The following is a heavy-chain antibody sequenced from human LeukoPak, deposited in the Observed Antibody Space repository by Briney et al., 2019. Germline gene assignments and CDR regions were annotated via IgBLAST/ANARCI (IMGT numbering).Heavy chain of an antibody. J-gene: IGHJ4*02. D-gene: IGHD4-4*01. CDR3: ARHDYSKNFDY. Sequence: SQTLSLTCAVSGGSISSGGYSWSWIRQPPGKGLEWIGYIYHSGSTYYNPSLKSRVTISVDTSKNQFSLKLNSVTAADTAVYYCARHDYSKNFDYWGQGTLVTVSS. CDR2: IYHSGST. V-gene: IGHV4-30-2*03. CDR1: GGSISSGGYS.